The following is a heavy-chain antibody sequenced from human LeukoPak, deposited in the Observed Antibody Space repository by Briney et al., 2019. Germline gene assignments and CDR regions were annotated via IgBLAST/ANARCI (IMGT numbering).Heavy chain of an antibody. J-gene: IGHJ4*02. CDR2: IYPGDSDT. V-gene: IGHV5-51*01. D-gene: IGHD6-6*01. CDR1: GYRFTSFW. CDR3: ARQDIAARPPEGY. Sequence: GESLKISCLGSGYRFTSFWIAWVRQMPGKGLEWMGIIYPGDSDTRYSPSFQGQVTFSADKSISTAYLQWSSLKASDTAMYYCARQDIAARPPEGYWGQGTLVIVSS.